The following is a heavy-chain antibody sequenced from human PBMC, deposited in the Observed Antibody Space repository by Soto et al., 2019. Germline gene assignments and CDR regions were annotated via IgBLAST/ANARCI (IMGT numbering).Heavy chain of an antibody. V-gene: IGHV4-38-2*01. Sequence: SETLSLTCAVSGYSISSGYYWGWIRQPPGKGLEWIGSIYHSGSTYYNPSLKSPVTISVDTSKNQFSLKLSSVTAADTAAYYCARIAVAATSYFDYSDQGTPVTVSS. D-gene: IGHD6-19*01. CDR3: ARIAVAATSYFDY. CDR1: GYSISSGYY. CDR2: IYHSGST. J-gene: IGHJ4*02.